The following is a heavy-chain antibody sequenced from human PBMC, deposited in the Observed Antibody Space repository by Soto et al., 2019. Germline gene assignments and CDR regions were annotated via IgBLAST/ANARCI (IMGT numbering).Heavy chain of an antibody. V-gene: IGHV3-11*01. CDR1: GFTFSDYY. Sequence: GGSLRLSCAASGFTFSDYYMSWIRQAPGKGLEWVSYIRSSGSTIYYADSVKGRFTISRDNARNSLYLQMNSLRAEDTAVYYCARKEVYNWNDAAYYYYGMDVWGQGTTVTVSS. CDR3: ARKEVYNWNDAAYYYYGMDV. J-gene: IGHJ6*02. CDR2: IRSSGSTI. D-gene: IGHD1-1*01.